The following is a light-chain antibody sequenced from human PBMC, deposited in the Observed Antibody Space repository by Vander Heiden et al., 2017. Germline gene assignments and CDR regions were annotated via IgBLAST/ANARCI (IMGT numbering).Light chain of an antibody. CDR3: QHYGRSHPIT. V-gene: IGKV3-20*01. Sequence: EIVLTQSPGTLSLSPGERATLSCRASQSVSSSYLAWYQQKPGQAPRLLIYGASSRATGIPDRFSGSGSGTDFTLTISRLEPEYFAVYYCQHYGRSHPITFGQRTRLEIK. J-gene: IGKJ5*01. CDR1: QSVSSSY. CDR2: GAS.